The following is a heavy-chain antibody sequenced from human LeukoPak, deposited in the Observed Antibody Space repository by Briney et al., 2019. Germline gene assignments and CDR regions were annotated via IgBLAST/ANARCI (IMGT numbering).Heavy chain of an antibody. Sequence: SETLSLTCTVSGGSISSYYWSWIRQPPGKGLEWIGYIYYSGSTKYNPSLKSRVTISVDTSKNQFSLKLSSVTAADTAVYYCARVVGDFWSGPFDYWGQGTLVTVSS. CDR1: GGSISSYY. D-gene: IGHD3-3*01. CDR2: IYYSGST. J-gene: IGHJ4*02. CDR3: ARVVGDFWSGPFDY. V-gene: IGHV4-59*12.